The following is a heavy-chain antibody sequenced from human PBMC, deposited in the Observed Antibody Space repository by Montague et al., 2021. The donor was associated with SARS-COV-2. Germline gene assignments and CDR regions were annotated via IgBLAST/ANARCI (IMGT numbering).Heavy chain of an antibody. CDR2: IDYGGSP. D-gene: IGHD3-10*01. Sequence: SETLSLTCTVSGVSVSNPYYHWSWIRQPPGKGLEWIGYIDYGGSPNYSPSLYSRVTISLDTSKNQLSLRLTSATAADTAVYYCATDRQGGSGRGYWGQGILVTVSS. CDR1: GVSVSNPYYH. V-gene: IGHV4-61*01. CDR3: ATDRQGGSGRGY. J-gene: IGHJ4*02.